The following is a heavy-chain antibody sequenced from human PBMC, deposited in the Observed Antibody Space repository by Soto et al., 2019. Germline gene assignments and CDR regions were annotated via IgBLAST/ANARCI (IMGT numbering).Heavy chain of an antibody. CDR3: ARWGTTGGLDV. V-gene: IGHV3-30*19. Sequence: QVQLVESGGGVVQPGTSLRVSCVGSGFTFRSYVIHWVRQSPGKGLEWVALISYDGSDKYYGDSVRGRFTISSDNSRNTVDLQMDSLRLEDTALYYCARWGTTGGLDVWGQGTLVSVSS. CDR2: ISYDGSDK. CDR1: GFTFRSYV. J-gene: IGHJ1*01. D-gene: IGHD3-16*01.